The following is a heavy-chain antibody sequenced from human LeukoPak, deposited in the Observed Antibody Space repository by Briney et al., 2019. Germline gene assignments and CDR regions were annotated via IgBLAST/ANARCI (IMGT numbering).Heavy chain of an antibody. J-gene: IGHJ4*02. Sequence: SETLSFTCTGSGGSISSGGCYWSWIRQPPGKGLEWIGYIYHSESTYYNPSLKSRVTISVDRSKNQFSLKLSSVTAADTAVYYCARVLGYCSSTSCPDYWGQGTLVTVSS. D-gene: IGHD2-2*01. V-gene: IGHV4-30-2*01. CDR1: GGSISSGGCY. CDR3: ARVLGYCSSTSCPDY. CDR2: IYHSEST.